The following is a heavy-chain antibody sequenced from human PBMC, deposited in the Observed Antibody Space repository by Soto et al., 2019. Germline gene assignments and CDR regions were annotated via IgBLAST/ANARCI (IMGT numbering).Heavy chain of an antibody. CDR2: LNPDTDDT. Sequence: QLLQSGAEVRKPGASVKVSCKASGYTFIDYYMHWVRQAPGQGLEWMVWLNPDTDDTHYAQKFQGRLIMTRDTSINTVYMALSRLTSDDTAVYYCARDYFDRSGLYGMDLWGQGTTVTVSS. D-gene: IGHD3-22*01. J-gene: IGHJ6*02. V-gene: IGHV1-2*02. CDR3: ARDYFDRSGLYGMDL. CDR1: GYTFIDYY.